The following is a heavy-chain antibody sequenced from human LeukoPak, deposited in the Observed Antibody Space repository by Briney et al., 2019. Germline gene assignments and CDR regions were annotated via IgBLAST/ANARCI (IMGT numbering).Heavy chain of an antibody. CDR2: IMPLFGTA. CDR1: GGTFNNSA. V-gene: IGHV1-69*05. J-gene: IGHJ5*02. Sequence: SVKVYCKTSGGTFNNSAISWVRQAPGQGLEWLGGIMPLFGTAGYAQKFQGRVVITKDESTRTVYLELTSLTSDDTAVYYCARDVHGDYGSGWFDPWGQGTLVSVSS. D-gene: IGHD4-17*01. CDR3: ARDVHGDYGSGWFDP.